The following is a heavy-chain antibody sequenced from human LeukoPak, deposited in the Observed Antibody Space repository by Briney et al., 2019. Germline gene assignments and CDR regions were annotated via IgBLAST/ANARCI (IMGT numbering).Heavy chain of an antibody. Sequence: PSETLSLTSTVSGGSISSYYWSWIRQPPGKGLEWIGYIYYSGSTNYNPSLKSRVTISVDTSKNQFSLKLSSVTAADTAVYYCARLRPGIAVATFDYWGQGTLVTVSS. J-gene: IGHJ4*02. CDR2: IYYSGST. CDR3: ARLRPGIAVATFDY. V-gene: IGHV4-59*01. CDR1: GGSISSYY. D-gene: IGHD6-19*01.